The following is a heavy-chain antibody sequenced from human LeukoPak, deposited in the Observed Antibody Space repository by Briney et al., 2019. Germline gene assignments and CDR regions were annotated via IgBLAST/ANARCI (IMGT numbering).Heavy chain of an antibody. CDR2: ISGNGGST. J-gene: IGHJ5*02. CDR1: GFTFSSYS. V-gene: IGHV3-23*01. Sequence: GGSLRLSCAASGFTFSSYSMNWVRQAPGKGLEWVSTISGNGGSTYYADSVKGRFTISRDNSKNTLHLQMNSLRAGDTAVYYCAKSPYTSSERYFDPWGQGTLVTVSS. CDR3: AKSPYTSSERYFDP. D-gene: IGHD6-13*01.